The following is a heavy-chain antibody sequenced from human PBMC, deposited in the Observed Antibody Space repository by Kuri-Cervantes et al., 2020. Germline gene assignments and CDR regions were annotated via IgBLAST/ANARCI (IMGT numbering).Heavy chain of an antibody. Sequence: SETLSPTCTVSGGSISSGGYYWSWIRQHPGKGLEWIGYIYYSGSTYYNPSLKSRVTMSVDTSKNQFSLKLSSVAAADTAVYYCASNPAAAGTHLDHWGQGTLVTVSS. V-gene: IGHV4-31*03. CDR2: IYYSGST. D-gene: IGHD6-13*01. CDR1: GGSISSGGYY. J-gene: IGHJ4*02. CDR3: ASNPAAAGTHLDH.